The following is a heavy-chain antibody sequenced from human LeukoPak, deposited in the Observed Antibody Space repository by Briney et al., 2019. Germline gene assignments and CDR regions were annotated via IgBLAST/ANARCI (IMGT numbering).Heavy chain of an antibody. CDR2: IIPIFGTA. J-gene: IGHJ3*02. CDR3: ARARYYYGSGIDAFDI. V-gene: IGHV1-69*01. CDR1: GGTFSSYA. Sequence: GSSVKVSCKASGGTFSSYAISWVRQAPGQGLEWMGGIIPIFGTANYAQKFQGRVTITADESTSTAYMELSSLRSEDTAVYYCARARYYYGSGIDAFDIWGQGTMVTVSS. D-gene: IGHD3-10*01.